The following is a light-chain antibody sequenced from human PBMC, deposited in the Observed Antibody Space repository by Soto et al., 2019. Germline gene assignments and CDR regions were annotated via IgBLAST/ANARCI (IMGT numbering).Light chain of an antibody. Sequence: IQLTQSPSSLSASVGDRVTITCRASQGISSYLAWYQQKPGKAPKLLIYASSTWQSGVASMFSGRGSGTDFTLTISSLQPEDFAPYLCRRHNSDPSTFGQGTLLEIK. CDR3: RRHNSDPST. CDR2: ASS. V-gene: IGKV1-9*01. CDR1: QGISSY. J-gene: IGKJ5*01.